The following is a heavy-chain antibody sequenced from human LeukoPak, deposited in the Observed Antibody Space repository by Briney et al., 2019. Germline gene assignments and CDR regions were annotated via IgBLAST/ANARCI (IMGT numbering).Heavy chain of an antibody. CDR3: AKWRRGHYYGSGTELDY. V-gene: IGHV3-30*18. Sequence: GGSLRLPCAASGFTFSSSGMHWVRQAPGKGLDWVAVISYDGSNIYYADSVKGRFSISRDNSKKTLYLQMNSLRTEDTAVYYCAKWRRGHYYGSGTELDYWGQGTLVTVSS. CDR2: ISYDGSNI. J-gene: IGHJ4*02. CDR1: GFTFSSSG. D-gene: IGHD3-10*01.